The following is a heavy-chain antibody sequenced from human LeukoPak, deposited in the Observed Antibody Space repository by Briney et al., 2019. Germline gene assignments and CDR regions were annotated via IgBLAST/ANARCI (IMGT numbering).Heavy chain of an antibody. V-gene: IGHV4-61*02. CDR3: ARALNYYDSSGESDDAFDI. CDR2: IYTSGST. D-gene: IGHD3-22*01. Sequence: SETLSLTCTVSGGSISSGRYYWSWIRQPAGKGLEWIGRIYTSGSTNYNPYLKSRVTISVDTSKNQFSLKLSSVTAADTAVYYCARALNYYDSSGESDDAFDIWGQGTMVTVSS. J-gene: IGHJ3*02. CDR1: GGSISSGRYY.